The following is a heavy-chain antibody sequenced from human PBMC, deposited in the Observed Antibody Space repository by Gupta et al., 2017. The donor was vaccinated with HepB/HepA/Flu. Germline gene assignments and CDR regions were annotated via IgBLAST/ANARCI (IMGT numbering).Heavy chain of an antibody. J-gene: IGHJ4*02. V-gene: IGHV3-7*01. CDR2: MNEDGSDK. D-gene: IGHD3-16*01. CDR1: GLIFNTYW. Sequence: EVQLVVSGGDLVQPGGSLRLSCAASGLIFNTYWMSWVRQAPGKGLEWVAHMNEDGSDKYYVDSVKGRFTSSRDNTKNSLYLQMDRLRAEDTAIYYCASWGPRNHGGQGTLVTVSS. CDR3: ASWGPRNH.